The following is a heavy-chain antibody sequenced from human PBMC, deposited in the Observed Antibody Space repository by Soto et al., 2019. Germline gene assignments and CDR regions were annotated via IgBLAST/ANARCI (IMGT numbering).Heavy chain of an antibody. D-gene: IGHD5-12*01. CDR2: ITGNGGST. Sequence: EVQLLESGGGLVQPGGSLRLSCAASGFTFSTYALSWVRQAPGTGLEWVSAITGNGGSTYYADSVKGRFTIYRDNSKNTLYLQMNSLRAEDTAVYYSAKNSAATIRVGYDYWGQGTLVTVSS. CDR1: GFTFSTYA. J-gene: IGHJ4*02. V-gene: IGHV3-23*01. CDR3: AKNSAATIRVGYDY.